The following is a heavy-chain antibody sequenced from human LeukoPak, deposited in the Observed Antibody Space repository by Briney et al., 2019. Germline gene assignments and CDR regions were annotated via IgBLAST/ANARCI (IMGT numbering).Heavy chain of an antibody. J-gene: IGHJ4*02. D-gene: IGHD3-22*01. CDR1: GFTFSSYS. CDR2: IICSSSYI. V-gene: IGHV3-21*01. Sequence: GSLRLSFAASGFTFSSYSMNWVRQAPGKGLEWVSSIICSSSYIYYVDSVKGRFTISRDNANNSLYLQMNSRRVDDTAVYYCARVLPSHYYDTSGYSDYWGQGTLVTVSS. CDR3: ARVLPSHYYDTSGYSDY.